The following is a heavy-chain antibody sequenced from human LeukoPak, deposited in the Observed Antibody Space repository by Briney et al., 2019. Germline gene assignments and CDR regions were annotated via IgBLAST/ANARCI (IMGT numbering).Heavy chain of an antibody. CDR1: GFTFSSYW. D-gene: IGHD6-13*01. Sequence: GGSLRLSCAASGFTFSSYWMSWVRLAPGKGLEWVANIKQDGSEKYYVDSVKGRFTISRDNAKNSLYLQMNSLRAEDTAVYYCARDLSSSWYPFNYYYYGMDVWGQGTTVTVSS. V-gene: IGHV3-7*01. J-gene: IGHJ6*02. CDR2: IKQDGSEK. CDR3: ARDLSSSWYPFNYYYYGMDV.